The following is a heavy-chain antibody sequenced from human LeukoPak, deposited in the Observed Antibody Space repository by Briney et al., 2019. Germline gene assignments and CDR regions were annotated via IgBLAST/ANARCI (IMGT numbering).Heavy chain of an antibody. D-gene: IGHD4-23*01. CDR2: MSPNSGST. Sequence: GASVKVSCKASGCTFTNYDINWVRQATGQGLEWMGWMSPNSGSTGYAQKFQGRISMTRSTSIGTAYMELSSLTSEDTAVYYCARDYGDNSGWFDPWGQGTLVTVSS. V-gene: IGHV1-8*01. CDR3: ARDYGDNSGWFDP. CDR1: GCTFTNYD. J-gene: IGHJ5*02.